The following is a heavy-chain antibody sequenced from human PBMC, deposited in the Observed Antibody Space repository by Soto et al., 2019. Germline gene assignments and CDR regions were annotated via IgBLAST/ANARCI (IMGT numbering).Heavy chain of an antibody. Sequence: SVKGYCKTSGGTFSSYAIRLVRQAPGQGLEWMGGIIPIFGTANYAQKFQGRVTITADESTSTAYMELSSLRSEDTAVYYCASEGSKPIGSSGPFDDWGQGTLVTVSS. CDR2: IIPIFGTA. V-gene: IGHV1-69*13. CDR3: ASEGSKPIGSSGPFDD. J-gene: IGHJ4*02. D-gene: IGHD2-2*01. CDR1: GGTFSSYA.